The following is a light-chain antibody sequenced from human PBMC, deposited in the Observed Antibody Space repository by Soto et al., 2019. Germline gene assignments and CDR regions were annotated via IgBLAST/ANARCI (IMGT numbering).Light chain of an antibody. V-gene: IGLV2-11*01. CDR2: DVN. J-gene: IGLJ1*01. CDR1: SSDVGGYNL. CDR3: CSYAGNFAYV. Sequence: QSVLTQPRSVSDSPGRSVAISCIGTSSDVGGYNLVSWYQQYPGKAPKLLIYDVNKRPSGVPDRFSGSKSGNTASLTISGLQAEDEADYYCCSYAGNFAYVFGTGTKVTVL.